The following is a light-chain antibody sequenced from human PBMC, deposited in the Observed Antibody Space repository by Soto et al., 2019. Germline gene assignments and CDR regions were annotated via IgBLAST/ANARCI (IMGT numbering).Light chain of an antibody. J-gene: IGKJ1*01. CDR1: QDISDD. CDR3: LQNHNYPRT. CDR2: GAS. V-gene: IGKV1-6*01. Sequence: AIQMTQSPSSLSASVGDRVTITCRASQDISDDVGWYQQTPGKAPKLLISGASRLQSGVPSRFSGSGSGAAITLTITSLRSEDSATYYCLQNHNYPRTFGLGTKVEI.